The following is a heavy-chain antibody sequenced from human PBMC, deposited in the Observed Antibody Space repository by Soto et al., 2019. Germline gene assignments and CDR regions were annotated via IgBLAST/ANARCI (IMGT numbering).Heavy chain of an antibody. CDR1: GFTFSSYG. Sequence: PGGSLRLSCAASGFTFSSYGMHWVRQAPDKKLEKVAVISYDGSNKYYADSVKGRFTISRDNSKNTLYLQMNSLRAEDTAVYYCARSMVRGVISRYYYGMDVWGQGTTVTVS. J-gene: IGHJ6*02. CDR2: ISYDGSNK. CDR3: ARSMVRGVISRYYYGMDV. V-gene: IGHV3-30*03. D-gene: IGHD3-10*01.